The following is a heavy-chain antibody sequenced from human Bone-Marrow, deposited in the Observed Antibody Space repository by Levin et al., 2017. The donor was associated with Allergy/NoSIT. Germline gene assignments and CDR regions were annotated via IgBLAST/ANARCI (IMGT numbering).Heavy chain of an antibody. V-gene: IGHV3-74*01. CDR1: GFTFRRHW. Sequence: GASVKVSCAASGFTFRRHWMHWVRQAPGKGLVWVSRINGDGTRIDYADSVKGRFTISRDNAKNTLYLQMNSLRAEDTAVYYCVRDDYDSWSGYLGWFDPWGQGTLVTVSS. CDR2: INGDGTRI. D-gene: IGHD3-3*01. J-gene: IGHJ5*02. CDR3: VRDDYDSWSGYLGWFDP.